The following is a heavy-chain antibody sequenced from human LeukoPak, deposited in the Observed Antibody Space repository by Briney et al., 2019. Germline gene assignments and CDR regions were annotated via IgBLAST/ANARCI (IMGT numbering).Heavy chain of an antibody. Sequence: SETLSLTCTVSGGSVSSGSYSWSWIRQPPGKGLEWIGYIYYSGSTNYNPSLKSRVTISVDTSKNQFSLKLSSVTAADTAVYYCARGGDGQFDYWGQGTLVTVSS. J-gene: IGHJ4*02. V-gene: IGHV4-61*01. CDR2: IYYSGST. CDR3: ARGGDGQFDY. CDR1: GGSVSSGSYS. D-gene: IGHD5-24*01.